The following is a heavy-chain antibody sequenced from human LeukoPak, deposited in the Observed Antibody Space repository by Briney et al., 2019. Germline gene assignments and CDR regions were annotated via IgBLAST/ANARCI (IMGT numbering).Heavy chain of an antibody. CDR3: ANDATQQQLSNLFYGMDV. J-gene: IGHJ6*02. CDR1: GFTFSNYW. D-gene: IGHD6-13*01. V-gene: IGHV3-30*18. Sequence: GSLRLSCEASGFTFSNYWMSWVRQAPGKGLEWVALISYDGNTKYYADSVKGRFTISRDNSKNTMYLQMSSLRTEDTAVYFCANDATQQQLSNLFYGMDVWGQGTTVTVSS. CDR2: ISYDGNTK.